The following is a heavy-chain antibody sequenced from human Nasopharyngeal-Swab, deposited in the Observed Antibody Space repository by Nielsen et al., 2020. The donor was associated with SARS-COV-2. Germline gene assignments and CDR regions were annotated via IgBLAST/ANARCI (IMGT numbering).Heavy chain of an antibody. Sequence: PGKGLEWIGSIYYSGSTYYNPSLKSRVTISVDTSKNQFSLKLSSVTAADTAVYYCARAQNVLRFLEWTQPFDYWGQGTLVTVSS. J-gene: IGHJ4*02. V-gene: IGHV4-39*07. CDR3: ARAQNVLRFLEWTQPFDY. CDR2: IYYSGST. D-gene: IGHD3-3*01.